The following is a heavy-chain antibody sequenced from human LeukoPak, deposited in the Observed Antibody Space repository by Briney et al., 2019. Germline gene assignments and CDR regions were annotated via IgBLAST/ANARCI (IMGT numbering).Heavy chain of an antibody. CDR1: GFTFSSYA. D-gene: IGHD2-15*01. V-gene: IGHV3-23*01. CDR3: ARPRLEYCSGGSCFDAFDI. Sequence: GGSLRLSCAASGFTFSSYAMNWVRQAPGKGLEWVSAISGSGSTTYYADSVKGRFTISRDNSKNTLFLQMNSLTAEDTAIYSCARPRLEYCSGGSCFDAFDIWGQGTMVTVSS. CDR2: ISGSGSTT. J-gene: IGHJ3*02.